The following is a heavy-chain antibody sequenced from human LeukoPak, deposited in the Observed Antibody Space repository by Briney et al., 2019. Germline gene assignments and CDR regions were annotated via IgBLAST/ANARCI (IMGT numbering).Heavy chain of an antibody. CDR2: IYYSGST. CDR3: AREMRWLQFGFDAFDI. Sequence: SETLSLTCTVSGGSISSYYWSWIRQPPGKGLEWIGYIYYSGSTNYNPSLKSRVTISVDTSKNQFSLKLSSVTAADTAVYYCAREMRWLQFGFDAFDIWGQGTMVTVSS. D-gene: IGHD5-24*01. J-gene: IGHJ3*02. V-gene: IGHV4-59*01. CDR1: GGSISSYY.